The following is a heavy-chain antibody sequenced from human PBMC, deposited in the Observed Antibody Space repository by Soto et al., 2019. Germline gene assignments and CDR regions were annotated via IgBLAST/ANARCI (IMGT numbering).Heavy chain of an antibody. CDR3: ARDPVLDY. D-gene: IGHD4-17*01. V-gene: IGHV1-3*01. CDR2: ISGGSGNT. CDR1: KYTFTSYT. Sequence: QVQLVQSGAEVKEPGASVKVSCKASKYTFTSYTIHWIRQAPGQRLEWMGWISGGSGNTKYSQKFQGRVTITRDTSASTAYVELSSVRSEDTAVYYCARDPVLDYWGQGTLVTVSS. J-gene: IGHJ4*02.